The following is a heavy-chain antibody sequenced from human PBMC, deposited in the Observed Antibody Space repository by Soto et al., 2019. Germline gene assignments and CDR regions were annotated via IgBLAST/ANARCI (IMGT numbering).Heavy chain of an antibody. J-gene: IGHJ3*02. CDR1: GFTFSSYW. CDR3: ARDTGDRVPDAFEI. D-gene: IGHD1-1*01. CDR2: IKQDGSEK. V-gene: IGHV3-7*01. Sequence: EVQLVESGGGLVQPGGSLRLSCAASGFTFSSYWMSWVRQAPGKGLEWVANIKQDGSEKYYVDSVKGRFTIARDNAKNSLYLQMNSLRAEDTAVYYCARDTGDRVPDAFEIWGQGTMDTVSS.